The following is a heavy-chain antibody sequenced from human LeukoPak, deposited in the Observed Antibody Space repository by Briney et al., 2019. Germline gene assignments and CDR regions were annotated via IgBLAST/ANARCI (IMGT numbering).Heavy chain of an antibody. D-gene: IGHD6-6*01. V-gene: IGHV1-46*01. CDR3: ARDLGQGSSSSPWFDP. J-gene: IGHJ5*02. CDR1: GYTFTSYY. Sequence: ASVKVSCKASGYTFTSYYMHWVRQAPGQGLEWMGIINPSGGSTSYAQKFQGRVTMTRDMSTSTVYMELSSLRSEDTGVYYCARDLGQGSSSSPWFDPWGQGTLVTVSS. CDR2: INPSGGST.